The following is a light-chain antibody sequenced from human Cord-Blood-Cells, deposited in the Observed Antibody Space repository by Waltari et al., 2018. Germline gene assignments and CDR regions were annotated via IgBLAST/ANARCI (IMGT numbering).Light chain of an antibody. J-gene: IGKJ2*01. CDR2: GVS. CDR3: QQYGSSPHT. Sequence: EIVLTQSPGTLSLSPGDRATLSCRASQSVSSSYLAWYQQKPGQAPRLLIYGVSSRATGIPDRFSGSGSGTDFTLTISRLEPEDFAVYYCQQYGSSPHTFGQGTKLEIK. V-gene: IGKV3-20*01. CDR1: QSVSSSY.